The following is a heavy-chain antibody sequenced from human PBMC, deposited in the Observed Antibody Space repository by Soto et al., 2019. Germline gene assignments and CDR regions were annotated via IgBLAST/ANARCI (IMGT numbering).Heavy chain of an antibody. CDR2: GNPNSGNT. J-gene: IGHJ5*02. CDR1: RYTITGYF. CDR3: ARDNERAIAAAGSNWFDP. D-gene: IGHD6-13*01. Sequence: ASVKVSCKASRYTITGYFIHWVQQAPGQGLEWRGGGNPNSGNTNYAQKLPGRAAMTPDTSKSTAYLEVRGLRSDDRDVYYCARDNERAIAAAGSNWFDPWGQGTLVPVSS. V-gene: IGHV1-18*04.